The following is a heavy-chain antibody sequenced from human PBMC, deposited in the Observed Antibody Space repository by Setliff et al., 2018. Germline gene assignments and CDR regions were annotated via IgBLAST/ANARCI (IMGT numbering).Heavy chain of an antibody. Sequence: RASVKVSCKTSGYNFITFGISWVRQAPGQGPEWMGWISPYNENTNYAQKFQGRVTMTTDTSTSTAYMELSSLRSEDTAMYYCARAKGTTMATQYFDYWGQGTLVTVSS. CDR1: GYNFITFG. J-gene: IGHJ4*02. V-gene: IGHV1-18*01. D-gene: IGHD3-10*01. CDR2: ISPYNENT. CDR3: ARAKGTTMATQYFDY.